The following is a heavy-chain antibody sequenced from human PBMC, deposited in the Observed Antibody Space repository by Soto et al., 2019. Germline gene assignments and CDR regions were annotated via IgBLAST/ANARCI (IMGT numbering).Heavy chain of an antibody. CDR1: GFTFSSYS. J-gene: IGHJ4*02. CDR2: ISSSSSTI. D-gene: IGHD2-21*02. V-gene: IGHV3-48*02. CDR3: ARDFTTVTAPDRGGEIDY. Sequence: GGSLRLSCAASGFTFSSYSMNWVRQAPGKGLEWVSYISSSSSTIYYADSVKGRFTISRDNAKNSLYLQMNSLRDEDTAVYYCARDFTTVTAPDRGGEIDYWGQGTLVTVSS.